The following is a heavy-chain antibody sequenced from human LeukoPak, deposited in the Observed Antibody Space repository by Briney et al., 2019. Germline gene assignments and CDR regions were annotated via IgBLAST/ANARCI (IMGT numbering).Heavy chain of an antibody. Sequence: GGSLRLSCAASGFSFSTYWMTWVRQAPGRGLEWVANIKQDGSAKYYVDSVKGRFTISRDNSKNTLYLQMNSLRAEDTAVYYCARYGAAAGNLHAFDIWGQGTMVTVSS. CDR3: ARYGAAAGNLHAFDI. J-gene: IGHJ3*02. CDR1: GFSFSTYW. D-gene: IGHD6-13*01. CDR2: IKQDGSAK. V-gene: IGHV3-7*02.